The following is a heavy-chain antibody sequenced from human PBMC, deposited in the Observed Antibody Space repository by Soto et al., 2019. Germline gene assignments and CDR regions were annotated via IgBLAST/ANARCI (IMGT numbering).Heavy chain of an antibody. D-gene: IGHD3-22*01. J-gene: IGHJ4*02. CDR3: AMDTSGYNYYFDH. V-gene: IGHV3-49*03. Sequence: EVQLVESGGGLLQPGRSLRLSCTTSGFTFGDYAMSWFRQAPGKGLELVGFVRSKSNGGTTEYAAYVKGRFTISRDDSRRIAYLQMNSLKTEDTAVYYCAMDTSGYNYYFDHWGQGTLVIVSS. CDR1: GFTFGDYA. CDR2: VRSKSNGGTT.